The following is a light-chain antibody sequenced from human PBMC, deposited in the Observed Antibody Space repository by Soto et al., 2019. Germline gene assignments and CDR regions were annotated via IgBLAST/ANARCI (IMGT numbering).Light chain of an antibody. CDR2: GAS. CDR3: QQYGNSPPNT. V-gene: IGKV3-20*01. CDR1: QSVSSSY. Sequence: EIVLTQSPGTLSLSPGERATLSCRASQSVSSSYLAWYQQKPGQAPRLLIYGASNRATGIPDRFSGSGSGTDFTLTISRLEPEDFAVYFCQQYGNSPPNTFGQGTKVEIK. J-gene: IGKJ2*01.